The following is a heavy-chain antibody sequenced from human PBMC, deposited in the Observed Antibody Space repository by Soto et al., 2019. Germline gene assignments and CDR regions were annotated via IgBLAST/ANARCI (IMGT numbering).Heavy chain of an antibody. Sequence: GGSLRLSCAASGFTFSSYAMSWVRQAPGKGLEWVSAISGSGGSTYYADSVKGRFTISRDNSKNTLYLQMNSLRAEDTAVYYCAKDATPVTTLRNTKGYYMDVWGKGTTVTVSS. J-gene: IGHJ6*03. V-gene: IGHV3-23*01. D-gene: IGHD4-4*01. CDR2: ISGSGGST. CDR1: GFTFSSYA. CDR3: AKDATPVTTLRNTKGYYMDV.